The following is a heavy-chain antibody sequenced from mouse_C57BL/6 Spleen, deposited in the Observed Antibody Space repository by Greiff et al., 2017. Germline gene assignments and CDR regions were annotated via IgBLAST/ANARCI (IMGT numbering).Heavy chain of an antibody. CDR3: TTVVAKDWYFDV. V-gene: IGHV14-4*01. CDR1: GFNIKDDY. J-gene: IGHJ1*03. Sequence: EVKLVESGAELVRPGASVKLSCTASGFNIKDDYMHWVKQRPEQGLEWIGWIDPENGDTEYASKFQGKATITADTSSNTAYLQLSSLTSEDTAVYYCTTVVAKDWYFDVWGTGTTVTVSS. CDR2: IDPENGDT. D-gene: IGHD1-1*01.